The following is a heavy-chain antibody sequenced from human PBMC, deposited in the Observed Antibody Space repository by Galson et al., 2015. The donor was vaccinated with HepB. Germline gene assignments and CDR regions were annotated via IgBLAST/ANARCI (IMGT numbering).Heavy chain of an antibody. V-gene: IGHV1-69*13. J-gene: IGHJ5*02. CDR2: IIPIFGTA. CDR3: ARADVVVVPAATDSAYNWFDP. CDR1: GGTFSSYA. Sequence: SVKVSCKASGGTFSSYAISWVRQAPGQGLEWMGWIIPIFGTANYAQKFQGRVTITADESTSTAYMELSSLRSEDTAVYYCARADVVVVPAATDSAYNWFDPWGQGTLVTVSS. D-gene: IGHD2-2*01.